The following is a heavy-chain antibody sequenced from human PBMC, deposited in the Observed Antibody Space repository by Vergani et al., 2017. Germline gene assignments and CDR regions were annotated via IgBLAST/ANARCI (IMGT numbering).Heavy chain of an antibody. CDR3: AKSLQYYDFWSGYYSPYYYYYGMDV. J-gene: IGHJ6*02. Sequence: QVQLQESGPGLVKPSQTLSLTCTVSGGSISSGGYYWSWIRQHPGKGLEWIGYIYYIGSTYYNPSLKSRVPISVDTSKKQFSLKLSAVTAADTAVYYCAKSLQYYDFWSGYYSPYYYYYGMDVWGQGTTVTVSS. D-gene: IGHD3-3*01. CDR1: GGSISSGGYY. V-gene: IGHV4-31*03. CDR2: IYYIGST.